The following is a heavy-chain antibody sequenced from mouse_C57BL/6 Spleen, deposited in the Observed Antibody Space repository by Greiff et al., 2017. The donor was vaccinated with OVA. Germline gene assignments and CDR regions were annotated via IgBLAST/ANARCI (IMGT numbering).Heavy chain of an antibody. V-gene: IGHV1-63*01. D-gene: IGHD2-5*01. J-gene: IGHJ4*01. CDR2: IYPGGGYT. CDR3: ARLRSNYPMDY. Sequence: QVQLQQSGAELVRPGTSVKMSCKASGYTFTNYWIGWAKQRPGHGLEWIGDIYPGGGYTNYNEKFKGKATLTADKSSSTAYMQFSSLTSEDSAIYYCARLRSNYPMDYWGQGTSVTVSS. CDR1: GYTFTNYW.